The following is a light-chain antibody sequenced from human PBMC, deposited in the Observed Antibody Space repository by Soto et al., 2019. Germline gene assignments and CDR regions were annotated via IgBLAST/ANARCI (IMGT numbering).Light chain of an antibody. Sequence: QSALTQPASVSGSPGQSIAISCTGTSSDVGGYNYVSWYQQHPGKAPKLIIYDVTNRPSGVSNRFSGSKSGNTASLTISGLQAEDEADYYCSSYTSSSNYVFGTGTKLTVL. CDR3: SSYTSSSNYV. V-gene: IGLV2-14*01. CDR1: SSDVGGYNY. J-gene: IGLJ1*01. CDR2: DVT.